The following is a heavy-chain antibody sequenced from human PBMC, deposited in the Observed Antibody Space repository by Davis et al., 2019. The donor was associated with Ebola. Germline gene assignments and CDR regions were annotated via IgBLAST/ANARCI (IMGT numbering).Heavy chain of an antibody. CDR2: ISSGRTTL. V-gene: IGHV3-48*01. J-gene: IGHJ4*02. CDR1: GFTFSRYD. Sequence: GGSLRLSCVASGFTFSRYDMNWVRQAPGKGLEWVSYISSGRTTLKYADSVKGRFTISRDNPKNTLYLLMNSLRAEDTAVYYCAKIEAYGSGNFFDYWGQGTLVTVSS. CDR3: AKIEAYGSGNFFDY. D-gene: IGHD3-10*01.